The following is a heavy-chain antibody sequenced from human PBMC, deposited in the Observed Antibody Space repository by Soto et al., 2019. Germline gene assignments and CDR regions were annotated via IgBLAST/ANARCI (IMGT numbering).Heavy chain of an antibody. CDR2: ISGSGGST. D-gene: IGHD6-19*01. Sequence: GGSLILSCKASGFTFSDFGMHWVRQAPGKGLEWVSAISGSGGSTYYADSVKGRFTISRDNSKNTLYLQMNSLRAEDTAVYYCAKYRLAGARRAEYFQHWGQGTLVIVAS. V-gene: IGHV3-23*01. J-gene: IGHJ1*01. CDR3: AKYRLAGARRAEYFQH. CDR1: GFTFSDFG.